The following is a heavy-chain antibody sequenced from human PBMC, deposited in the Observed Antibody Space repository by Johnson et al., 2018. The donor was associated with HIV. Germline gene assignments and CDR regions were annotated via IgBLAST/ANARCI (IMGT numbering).Heavy chain of an antibody. CDR1: GFTFDYYA. D-gene: IGHD6-13*01. Sequence: VQLVESGGGVVRPGGSLRLSCAASGFTFDYYAMHWVRQAPGKGLEWVSGISWYSGSIGYAASVKGRFPISRDNAKNSLYLQMNSLRAEDTALCDCARDVIAAAGTGAFDIWGQGTMVTVSS. V-gene: IGHV3-9*01. J-gene: IGHJ3*02. CDR2: ISWYSGSI. CDR3: ARDVIAAAGTGAFDI.